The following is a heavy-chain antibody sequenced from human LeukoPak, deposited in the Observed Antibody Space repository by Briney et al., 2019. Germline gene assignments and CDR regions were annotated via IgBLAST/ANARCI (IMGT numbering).Heavy chain of an antibody. J-gene: IGHJ4*02. V-gene: IGHV3-64D*06. CDR3: VRGTGY. CDR2: ISSNGDNT. CDR1: GFTFSTYV. Sequence: GGSLRLSCSDSGFTFSTYVMHWVRQAPGKGLEYVSAISSNGDNTYYADSVKGRFTISRDNSKNTLYLQMSSLRADDTAVYYCVRGTGYWGQGTLVTVSS.